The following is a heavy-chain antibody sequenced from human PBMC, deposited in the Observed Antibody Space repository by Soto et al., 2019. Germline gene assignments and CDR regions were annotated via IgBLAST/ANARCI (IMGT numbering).Heavy chain of an antibody. J-gene: IGHJ5*02. V-gene: IGHV4-59*01. CDR1: GGSISSYY. D-gene: IGHD6-19*01. CDR3: ARLGRGGSGWYLSWFDP. Sequence: SSETLSLTCTVSGGSISSYYWSWIRQPPGKGLEWIGYIYYSGSTNYNPSLKSRVTISVDTSKNQFSLKLSSVTAADTAVYYCARLGRGGSGWYLSWFDPWGQGTLVTAPQ. CDR2: IYYSGST.